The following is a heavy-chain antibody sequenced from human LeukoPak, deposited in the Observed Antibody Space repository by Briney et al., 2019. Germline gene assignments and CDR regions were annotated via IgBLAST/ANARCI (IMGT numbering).Heavy chain of an antibody. Sequence: PGGSLRLSCAASGFTFSSYWMHWVRQAPGKGLVWVSRINSDGSSTSYADSVKGRFTISRDNAKNTLYPQMNSLRAEDTAVYYCARGGGGKDFDYWGQGTLVTVSS. J-gene: IGHJ4*02. CDR1: GFTFSSYW. CDR2: INSDGSST. V-gene: IGHV3-74*01. CDR3: ARGGGGKDFDY. D-gene: IGHD2-15*01.